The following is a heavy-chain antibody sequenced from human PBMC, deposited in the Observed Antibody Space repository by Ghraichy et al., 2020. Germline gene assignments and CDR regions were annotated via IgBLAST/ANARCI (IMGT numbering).Heavy chain of an antibody. V-gene: IGHV4-34*01. CDR3: SARRVYAFGGVITDY. D-gene: IGHD3-16*02. CDR1: GGSFSGYY. CDR2: INHSGST. Sequence: SETLSLTCAVYGGSFSGYYWSWIRQPPGKGLEWIGEINHSGSTNYNPSLKSRVTISVDTSKNQFSLKLSSVTAADTAVYYCSARRVYAFGGVITDYWGQGTLVTVSS. J-gene: IGHJ4*02.